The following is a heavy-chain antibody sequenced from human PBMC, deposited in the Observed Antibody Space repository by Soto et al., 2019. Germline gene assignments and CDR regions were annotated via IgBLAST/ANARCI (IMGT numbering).Heavy chain of an antibody. V-gene: IGHV3-33*01. CDR2: IWYDGSNK. CDR1: GFTFSRYG. J-gene: IGHJ6*02. D-gene: IGHD3-10*01. Sequence: QVQLVESGGGVVQPGRSLRLSCAASGFTFSRYGMHWVRQAPGKGLEWVAVIWYDGSNKYYADSVKGRFTISRDNSKNMXYXPMISLRAEDTAVYYCARERGVRGVITHDYYYGMDVWGQGTTVTVSS. CDR3: ARERGVRGVITHDYYYGMDV.